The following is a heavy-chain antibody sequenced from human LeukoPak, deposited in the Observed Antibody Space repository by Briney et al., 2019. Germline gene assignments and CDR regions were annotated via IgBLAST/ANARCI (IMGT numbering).Heavy chain of an antibody. CDR2: ISYDGSDK. Sequence: PGGSLRLSCAASGFTFSSYWMHWVRQAPGKGLEWVAVISYDGSDKYYADSVKGRFTISRDNSKNTLYLQMNSLRTEDTAVYYCAKDGYPLGYCSSTSCPYYFNYWGQGTLVTVSS. V-gene: IGHV3-30*18. J-gene: IGHJ4*02. CDR3: AKDGYPLGYCSSTSCPYYFNY. CDR1: GFTFSSYW. D-gene: IGHD2-2*01.